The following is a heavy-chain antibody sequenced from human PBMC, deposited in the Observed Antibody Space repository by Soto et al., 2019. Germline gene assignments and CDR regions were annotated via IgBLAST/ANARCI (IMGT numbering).Heavy chain of an antibody. CDR2: INGRGDDT. CDR3: AKGSTYVADWKLDDLDT. Sequence: GGSLRLSCAASGFTSGSHATNWVRQAPGMGLEWVSAINGRGDDTYYADSAKGRFTLSRDHSKNTVYLQMNSLRAEDTAVYYCAKGSTYVADWKLDDLDTWGQGTLVNVS. CDR1: GFTSGSHA. V-gene: IGHV3-23*01. J-gene: IGHJ3*02. D-gene: IGHD1-1*01.